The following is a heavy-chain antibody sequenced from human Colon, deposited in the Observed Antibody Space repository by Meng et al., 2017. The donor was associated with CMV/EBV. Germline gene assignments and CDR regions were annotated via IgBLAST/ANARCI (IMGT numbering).Heavy chain of an antibody. CDR1: GFTFSTYA. D-gene: IGHD3-3*01. CDR2: ISTNGDIT. J-gene: IGHJ4*02. V-gene: IGHV3-64*02. CDR3: ARGGRRITIFGVVPSYFDY. Sequence: GESLKISCVGSGFTFSTYAMHWVRQAPGKGLEYVSAISTNGDITYYADSVKGRFTISRDNSKNTLYLQMGSLRAEDMAVYYCARGGRRITIFGVVPSYFDYWGQGTLVTVSS.